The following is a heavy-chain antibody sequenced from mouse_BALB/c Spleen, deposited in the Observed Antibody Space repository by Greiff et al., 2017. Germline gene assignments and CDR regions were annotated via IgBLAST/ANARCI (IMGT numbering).Heavy chain of an antibody. Sequence: VQLQQSGAELAKPGASVKMSCKASGYTFTSYWMHWVKQRPGQGLEWIGYINPSTGYTEYNQKFKDKATLTADKSSSTAYMQLSSLTSEDSAVYYCARRVGTTVVAHFDYWGQGTTLTVSS. CDR3: ARRVGTTVVAHFDY. D-gene: IGHD1-1*01. CDR2: INPSTGYT. J-gene: IGHJ2*01. CDR1: GYTFTSYW. V-gene: IGHV1-7*01.